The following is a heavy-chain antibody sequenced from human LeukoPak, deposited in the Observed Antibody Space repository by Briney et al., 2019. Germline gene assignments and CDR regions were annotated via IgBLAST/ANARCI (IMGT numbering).Heavy chain of an antibody. J-gene: IGHJ4*02. V-gene: IGHV3-21*04. CDR3: AKDDTIFGVVIIYSTPRLGFDY. CDR2: ISSSSSYI. D-gene: IGHD3-3*01. CDR1: GFTFSSYS. Sequence: PGGSLRLSCAASGFTFSSYSMNWVRQAPGKGLEWVSSISSSSSYIYYADSVKGRFTISRDNAKNSLYLQMNSLRAEDTAVYYCAKDDTIFGVVIIYSTPRLGFDYWGQGTLVTVSS.